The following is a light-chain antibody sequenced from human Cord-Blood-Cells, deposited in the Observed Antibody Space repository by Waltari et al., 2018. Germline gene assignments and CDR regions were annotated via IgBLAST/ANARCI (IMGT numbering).Light chain of an antibody. Sequence: IQMTHSPSTLSASVGDRVTITHRASQSISSWLAWYQQKPGKAPKLLIYDASSLESGVPARLSGSGSGTEFTLTISSLQPDDFATYYCQKYNSYSYTFGQGTKLEIK. V-gene: IGKV1-5*01. CDR2: DAS. J-gene: IGKJ2*01. CDR3: QKYNSYSYT. CDR1: QSISSW.